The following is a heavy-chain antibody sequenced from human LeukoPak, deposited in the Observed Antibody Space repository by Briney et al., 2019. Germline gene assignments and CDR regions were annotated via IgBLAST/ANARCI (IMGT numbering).Heavy chain of an antibody. Sequence: GGSLRLSCATSGFTFSSYSMNWVRQAPGKGLECVSYISSSSGTIYYADSVKGRFTISRDNAKNSLSLQMNSLRAEDTAVYYCAREGHCSTTSCALDAIEIWGQGTLVVVSS. J-gene: IGHJ3*02. CDR2: ISSSSGTI. CDR3: AREGHCSTTSCALDAIEI. CDR1: GFTFSSYS. V-gene: IGHV3-48*01. D-gene: IGHD2-2*01.